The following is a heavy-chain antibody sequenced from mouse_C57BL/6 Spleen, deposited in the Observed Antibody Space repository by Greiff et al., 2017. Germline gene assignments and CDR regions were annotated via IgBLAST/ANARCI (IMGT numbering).Heavy chain of an antibody. J-gene: IGHJ4*01. V-gene: IGHV1-52*01. CDR2: IDPSDSET. CDR1: GYTFTSYW. CDR3: ARRSMDY. Sequence: QVQLQQPGAELVRPGSSVKLSCTASGYTFTSYWMHWVKQRPIQGLEWIGNIDPSDSETHYNQKFKDKATLTVDKSTSTAYMQLSSLTSEDSAVYYYARRSMDYWGQGTSVTVSS.